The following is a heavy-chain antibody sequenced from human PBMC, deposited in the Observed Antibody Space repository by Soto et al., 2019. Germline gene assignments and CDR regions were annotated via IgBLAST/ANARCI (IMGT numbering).Heavy chain of an antibody. V-gene: IGHV4-39*01. CDR2: IYYSGST. CDR1: GGSISSSSYY. Sequence: SETLSLTCTVSGGSISSSSYYWGWIRQPPGKGLEWIGSIYYSGSTYYNPSLKSRVTISVDTSKNQFSLKLSSVTAADTAVYYCARLADEYSRYYFDYWGQGTLVTVSS. D-gene: IGHD6-6*01. CDR3: ARLADEYSRYYFDY. J-gene: IGHJ4*02.